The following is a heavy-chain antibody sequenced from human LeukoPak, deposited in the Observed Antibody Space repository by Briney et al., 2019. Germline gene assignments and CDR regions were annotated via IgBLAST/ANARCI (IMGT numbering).Heavy chain of an antibody. J-gene: IGHJ4*02. CDR2: IIPIFGTA. CDR1: GGTFSSYA. V-gene: IGHV1-69*06. CDR3: ARDAVPGVAATSMIVSL. D-gene: IGHD2-15*01. Sequence: SVKVSCKASGGTFSSYAISWVRQAPVQGLEWMGGIIPIFGTANYAQKFQGRVTITADKSTSTAYMELSSLRSEDTAVYYCARDAVPGVAATSMIVSLWGQGTLVTVSS.